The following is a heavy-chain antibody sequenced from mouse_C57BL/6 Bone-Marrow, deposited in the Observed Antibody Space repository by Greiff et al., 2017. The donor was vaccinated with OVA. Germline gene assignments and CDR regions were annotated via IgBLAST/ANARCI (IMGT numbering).Heavy chain of an antibody. V-gene: IGHV1-59*01. Sequence: QVQLQQPGAELVRPGTSVKLSCKASGYTFTSYWMHWVKQRPGQGLEWIGVIDPSDSYTTYNQKFKGKATLTVDTSSSTAYMQLSRLTSEDSAVYYCAREEVTTVVEDWYFDVWGTGTTVTVSS. D-gene: IGHD1-1*01. CDR1: GYTFTSYW. J-gene: IGHJ1*03. CDR2: IDPSDSYT. CDR3: AREEVTTVVEDWYFDV.